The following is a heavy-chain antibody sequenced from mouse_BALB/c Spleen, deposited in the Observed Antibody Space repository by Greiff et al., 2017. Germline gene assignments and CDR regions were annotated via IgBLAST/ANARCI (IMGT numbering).Heavy chain of an antibody. J-gene: IGHJ1*01. CDR2: INPSTGYT. CDR1: GYTFTSYW. CDR3: ARGPHWYFDV. Sequence: VQRVESGAELAKPGASVKMSCKASGYTFTSYWMHWVKQRPGQGLEWIGYINPSTGYTEYNQKFKDKATLTADKSSSTAYMQLSSLTSEDSAVYYCARGPHWYFDVWGAGTTVTVSS. V-gene: IGHV1-7*01.